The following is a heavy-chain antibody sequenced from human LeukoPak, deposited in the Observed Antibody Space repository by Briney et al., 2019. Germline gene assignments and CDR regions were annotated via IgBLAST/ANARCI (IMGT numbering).Heavy chain of an antibody. J-gene: IGHJ4*02. CDR2: INPNSGGT. CDR3: ARDPLPTYYDYVWGSYPWDY. D-gene: IGHD3-16*02. Sequence: GASVKVSCKASGYTFTGYYMHWLRQAPGQGLEWMGWINPNSGGTNYAQKFQGWVTMTRDTSISTAYMELSRLRSDDTAVYYCARDPLPTYYDYVWGSYPWDYWGQGTLVTVSS. V-gene: IGHV1-2*04. CDR1: GYTFTGYY.